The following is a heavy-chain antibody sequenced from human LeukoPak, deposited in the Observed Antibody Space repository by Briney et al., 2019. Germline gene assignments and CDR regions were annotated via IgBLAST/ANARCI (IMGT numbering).Heavy chain of an antibody. CDR1: GFTFSKYW. Sequence: GGSLRLSCTASGFTFSKYWMSWVRQAPGKGPEWVANMKQDGSEIYYVDSVKGRFTISRDNAKNSLYLEMNNLRAEDTAVYYCARAFYDFLTGYPAYFDYWGQGTLVTVSS. D-gene: IGHD3-9*01. CDR2: MKQDGSEI. V-gene: IGHV3-7*01. J-gene: IGHJ4*02. CDR3: ARAFYDFLTGYPAYFDY.